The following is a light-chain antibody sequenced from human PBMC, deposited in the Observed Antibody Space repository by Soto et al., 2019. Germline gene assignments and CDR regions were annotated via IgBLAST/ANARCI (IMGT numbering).Light chain of an antibody. V-gene: IGLV2-14*01. Sequence: QSALTQPASVSGSPGQSITISCTGTSSDVGGYNYVSWYQQHPGKAPKLMIYEVSNRPSGVSNRFSGSKSGNTASLTISGLQAEDEADYYCSSYTSSSRVFGGGTNPTVL. J-gene: IGLJ3*02. CDR2: EVS. CDR3: SSYTSSSRV. CDR1: SSDVGGYNY.